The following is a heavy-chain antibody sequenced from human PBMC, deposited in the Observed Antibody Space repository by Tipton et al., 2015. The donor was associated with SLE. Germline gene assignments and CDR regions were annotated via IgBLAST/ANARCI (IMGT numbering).Heavy chain of an antibody. J-gene: IGHJ6*03. Sequence: SLRLSCAASGFSFSSYYMNWVRPVPGKGLEWVGRTRNKANSYTTEYAASVKGRFTISRDDSKNSLYLQMNSLRAEDTAVYSCARLSCSGGSCFYYYSYYMDVWGKGTTVTVSS. CDR2: TRNKANSYTT. D-gene: IGHD2-15*01. CDR3: ARLSCSGGSCFYYYSYYMDV. V-gene: IGHV3-72*01. CDR1: GFSFSSYY.